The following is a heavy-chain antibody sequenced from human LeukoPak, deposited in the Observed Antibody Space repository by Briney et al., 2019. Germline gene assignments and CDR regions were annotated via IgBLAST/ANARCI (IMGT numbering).Heavy chain of an antibody. CDR1: GYTLTELS. CDR3: VTENSDFWSGYYRSGAFDI. CDR2: FDPEDGET. V-gene: IGHV1-24*01. D-gene: IGHD3-3*01. Sequence: ASVKVSCKASGYTLTELSMHWVRQAPGKGLEWMGGFDPEDGETIYAQKFQGRVTMTEDTSTDTAYMELSSLRSEDTAVYYCVTENSDFWSGYYRSGAFDIWGQGTMVTVSS. J-gene: IGHJ3*02.